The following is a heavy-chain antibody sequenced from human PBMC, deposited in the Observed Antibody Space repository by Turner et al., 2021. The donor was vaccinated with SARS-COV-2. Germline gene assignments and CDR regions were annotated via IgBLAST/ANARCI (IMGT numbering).Heavy chain of an antibody. CDR1: SVSISSSTYY. V-gene: IGHV4-39*01. J-gene: IGHJ4*02. D-gene: IGHD6-19*01. CDR3: ARQVSILGWWLAPFDS. Sequence: HLPQQVSRRARVNPAETLSLPCSLSSVSISSSTYYWGWLRQPPGRALEWIGSFFYCGSSYYSQSFKSRITISVDTSKNQFSLKLSSVTAADTAVVYCARQVSILGWWLAPFDSWGQGTLVTVSS. CDR2: FFYCGSS.